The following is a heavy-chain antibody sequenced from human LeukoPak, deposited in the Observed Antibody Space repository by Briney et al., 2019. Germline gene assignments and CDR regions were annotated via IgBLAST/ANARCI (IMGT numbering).Heavy chain of an antibody. CDR2: MSGSGDTT. Sequence: GGSLRLSCAASGFDFNDFAMTWVRQAPGKGLEWVSSMSGSGDTTEYAASVKGRFTISRDNAKKTLYLEMNSLRAEDTAVYYCAKVVGDHYYYMDVWGKGTTVTVSS. CDR1: GFDFNDFA. V-gene: IGHV3-23*01. J-gene: IGHJ6*03. CDR3: AKVVGDHYYYMDV. D-gene: IGHD3-10*01.